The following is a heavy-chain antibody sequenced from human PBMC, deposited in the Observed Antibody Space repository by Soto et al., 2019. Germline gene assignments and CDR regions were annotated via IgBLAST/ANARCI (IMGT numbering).Heavy chain of an antibody. J-gene: IGHJ4*02. D-gene: IGHD1-26*01. Sequence: QVQLVQSGAEVKKPGSSVKVSCKASGGTFSSYSINWVRQAPGQGLEWMGEIIPIFATANYAQTFQGRVTTTADASRSTAYMELSSLRSEDTAVYYCARDGGRHSGGIDYWGQGTLVTVSS. V-gene: IGHV1-69*19. CDR1: GGTFSSYS. CDR2: IIPIFATA. CDR3: ARDGGRHSGGIDY.